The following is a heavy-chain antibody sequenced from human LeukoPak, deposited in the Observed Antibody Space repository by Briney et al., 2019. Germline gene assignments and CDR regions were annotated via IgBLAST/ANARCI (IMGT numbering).Heavy chain of an antibody. CDR2: IYYSGST. J-gene: IGHJ4*02. CDR1: GGSIRSSYYY. CDR3: ARHWDTYYFDY. V-gene: IGHV4-39*01. D-gene: IGHD5-18*01. Sequence: PSETLSLTCTVSGGSIRSSYYYWGWIRQPPGKGLEWIGSIYYSGSTYYNPSLKSRVTISVDTSKNQFSLKLSSVTAADTAVYYCARHWDTYYFDYWGQGTLVTVSS.